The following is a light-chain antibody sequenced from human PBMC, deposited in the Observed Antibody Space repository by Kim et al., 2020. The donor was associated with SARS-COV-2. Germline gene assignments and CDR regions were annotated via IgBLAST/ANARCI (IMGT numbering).Light chain of an antibody. CDR1: NSNIGNNF. V-gene: IGLV1-51*01. Sequence: QSVLTQPPSVSAAPGQKVTISCSGSNSNIGNNFVSWYQQVPGTAPKLLIYDNDKRPSVIPDRFSGSKSGTSVTLGITGLQTGDEADYYCGTWDDTLSAVVFGRGTQLTVL. CDR3: GTWDDTLSAVV. J-gene: IGLJ3*02. CDR2: DND.